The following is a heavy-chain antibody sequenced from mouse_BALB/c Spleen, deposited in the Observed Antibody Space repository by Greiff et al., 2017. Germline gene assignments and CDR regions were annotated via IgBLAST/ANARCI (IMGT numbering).Heavy chain of an antibody. CDR2: IWSGGST. D-gene: IGHD2-1*01. CDR1: GFSLTSYG. Sequence: QVQLKESGPGLVQPSQSLSITCTVSGFSLTSYGVHWVRQSPGKGLEWLGVIWSGGSTDYNAAFISRLSISKDNSKSQVFFKMNSLQANDTAIYYCARKSYGNYGDAMDYWGQGTSVTVSS. J-gene: IGHJ4*01. CDR3: ARKSYGNYGDAMDY. V-gene: IGHV2-2*02.